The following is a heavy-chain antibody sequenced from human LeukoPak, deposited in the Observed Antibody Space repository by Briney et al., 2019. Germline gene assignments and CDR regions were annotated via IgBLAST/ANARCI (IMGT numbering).Heavy chain of an antibody. D-gene: IGHD2-15*01. CDR1: GGSISSYY. CDR3: ARVAYCSGGSCYLMDV. Sequence: SETLSLTCSVSGGSISSYYWSWIRQPAGKGLEWIGRIYTSGSTNYNPSLKSRVTMSVDTSKNQFSLKLSSVPAADTAVYYCARVAYCSGGSCYLMDVWGKGTTVTVSS. CDR2: IYTSGST. J-gene: IGHJ6*03. V-gene: IGHV4-4*07.